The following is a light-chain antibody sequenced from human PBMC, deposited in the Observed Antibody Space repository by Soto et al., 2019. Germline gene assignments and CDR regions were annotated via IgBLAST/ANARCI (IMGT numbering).Light chain of an antibody. V-gene: IGKV3-11*01. CDR1: QSVSSD. CDR2: DAS. J-gene: IGKJ3*01. CDR3: QQRSDWPPLFT. Sequence: IVLTQSPATLSLSPGERATLSCRASQSVSSDLAWYQQKPGQAPRLLIYDASKRATGIPARFSGSGYGTDFTLTISGVEPEDFAVYYCQQRSDWPPLFTFGPGTTVDIK.